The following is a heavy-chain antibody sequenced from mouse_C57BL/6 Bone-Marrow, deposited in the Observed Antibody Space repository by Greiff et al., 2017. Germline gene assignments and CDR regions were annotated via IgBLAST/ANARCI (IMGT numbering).Heavy chain of an antibody. J-gene: IGHJ4*01. CDR3: ARPYYAMDY. V-gene: IGHV5-6*01. Sequence: EVMLVESGGDLVKPGGSLKLSCAASGFTFSSYGMSWVSQTPDKRLEWVATISSGGSYTYYPDSVKGRFTISRDNAKNTLYLQMSSLKSEDTAMYYCARPYYAMDYWGQGTSVTVSS. CDR2: ISSGGSYT. CDR1: GFTFSSYG.